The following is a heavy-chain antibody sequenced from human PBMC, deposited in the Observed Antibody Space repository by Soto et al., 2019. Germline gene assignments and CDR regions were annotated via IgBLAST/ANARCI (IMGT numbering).Heavy chain of an antibody. V-gene: IGHV3-72*01. CDR3: ARAVVVVDATRFRYYYMDV. CDR1: GFTFSDHY. D-gene: IGHD2-15*01. CDR2: TRNKANSYTT. J-gene: IGHJ6*03. Sequence: GGSLRLSCAASGFTFSDHYMDWVRQAPGKGLEWVGRTRNKANSYTTEYAASVKGRFTISRDDSKNSLYLQMNSLKTEDTAVYYCARAVVVVDATRFRYYYMDVWSKGTTVTVSS.